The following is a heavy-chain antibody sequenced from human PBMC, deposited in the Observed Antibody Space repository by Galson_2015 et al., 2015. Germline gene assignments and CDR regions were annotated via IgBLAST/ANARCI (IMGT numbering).Heavy chain of an antibody. CDR1: GFTFSRSA. CDR3: LQGGWGTLEN. J-gene: IGHJ4*02. CDR2: ISGSGLDWISSISGRGGAT. Sequence: SLRLSCAASGFTFSRSAMTWVRQAAGKGLEWVSSISGSGLDWISSISGRGGATYYADSVKGRFTISRDNSKNTLYLQVSSLRADDTAVYYCLQGGWGTLENWGQGTLVTVSS. V-gene: IGHV3-23*01. D-gene: IGHD6-19*01.